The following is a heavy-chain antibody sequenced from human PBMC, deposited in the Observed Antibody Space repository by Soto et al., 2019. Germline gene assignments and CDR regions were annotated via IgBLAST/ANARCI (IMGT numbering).Heavy chain of an antibody. V-gene: IGHV1-69*13. J-gene: IGHJ5*02. CDR3: ARMQIGEGGDWFDP. D-gene: IGHD1-26*01. CDR1: GGTFSSYA. Sequence: ASVKVSCKASGGTFSSYAISWVRQAPGQGLEWMGGIIPIFGTANYAQKFQGRVTITADESTSTAYMELSSLRSEDTAVYYCARMQIGEGGDWFDPWGQGTLVTVSS. CDR2: IIPIFGTA.